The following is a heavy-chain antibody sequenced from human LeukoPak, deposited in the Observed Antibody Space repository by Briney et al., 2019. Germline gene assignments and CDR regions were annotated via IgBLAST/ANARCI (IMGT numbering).Heavy chain of an antibody. D-gene: IGHD6-19*01. J-gene: IGHJ5*02. CDR1: GFTFGSYA. V-gene: IGHV3-23*01. Sequence: GGSLRLSCAASGFTFGSYAMTWVRQAPGKGLEWVSSIDASGGSTYYADSVKGRFTISRDNSKNTFYLQMNTLRADDTAVYYCAKGSGSGWYGWFAPWGQETLVTVSS. CDR2: IDASGGST. CDR3: AKGSGSGWYGWFAP.